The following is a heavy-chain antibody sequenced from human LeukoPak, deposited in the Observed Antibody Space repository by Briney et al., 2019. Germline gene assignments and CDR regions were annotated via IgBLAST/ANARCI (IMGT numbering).Heavy chain of an antibody. J-gene: IGHJ4*02. D-gene: IGHD6-19*01. V-gene: IGHV1-46*01. Sequence: GASVKVSCKASGYSFTTYYMHWVRQAPGQGLEWMGIIKPSGGSTSYAQKFQDRVTMTRDTSTSTVYMELSSLRPEDTAVYYCARVHDSDWYFDYWGQGTLATVSS. CDR2: IKPSGGST. CDR3: ARVHDSDWYFDY. CDR1: GYSFTTYY.